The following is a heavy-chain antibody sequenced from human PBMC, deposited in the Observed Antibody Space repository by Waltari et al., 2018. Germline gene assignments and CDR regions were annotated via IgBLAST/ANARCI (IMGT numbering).Heavy chain of an antibody. J-gene: IGHJ5*02. Sequence: EVQLVESGGGLVQPGGSLRLSCAASGFTFSSYSMNWVRQAPGKGLEWVSYISSSSSTIYYADSVKGRFTISRDNAKNSLYLQMNSLRAEDTAVYYCARVGSGQNFDPWGQGTLVTVSS. CDR3: ARVGSGQNFDP. D-gene: IGHD2-15*01. CDR1: GFTFSSYS. CDR2: ISSSSSTI. V-gene: IGHV3-48*01.